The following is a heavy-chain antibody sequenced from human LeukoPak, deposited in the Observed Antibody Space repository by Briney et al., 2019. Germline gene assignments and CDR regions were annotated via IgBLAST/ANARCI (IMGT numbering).Heavy chain of an antibody. CDR1: GGSINSGGYY. V-gene: IGHV4-31*03. CDR3: ARDGSMANDAFDI. J-gene: IGHJ3*02. CDR2: IYYSGST. D-gene: IGHD3-10*01. Sequence: SETLSLTCTVSGGSINSGGYYWNWIRQLPGKGLEWIGYIYYSGSTHYNPSLKSRVTISVDTSKNQFSLKLSSVTAADTAVYYCARDGSMANDAFDIWGQGTMVTVSS.